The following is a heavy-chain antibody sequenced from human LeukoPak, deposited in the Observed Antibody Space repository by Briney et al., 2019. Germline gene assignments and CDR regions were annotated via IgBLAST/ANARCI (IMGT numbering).Heavy chain of an antibody. CDR3: ARDSGDYDFWSGYSAHFDY. D-gene: IGHD3-3*01. V-gene: IGHV3-33*08. J-gene: IGHJ4*02. Sequence: PGGSLRLSCAASGFTFSSYWMSWVRQAPGKGLEWVAVIWYDGSNKYYADSVKGRFTISRDNSKNTLYLQMNSLRAEDTAVYYCARDSGDYDFWSGYSAHFDYWGQGTLVTVSS. CDR2: IWYDGSNK. CDR1: GFTFSSYW.